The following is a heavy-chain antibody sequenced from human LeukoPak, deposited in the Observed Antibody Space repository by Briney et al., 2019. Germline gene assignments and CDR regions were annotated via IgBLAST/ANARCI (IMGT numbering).Heavy chain of an antibody. V-gene: IGHV1-2*02. CDR1: GYTFTGYY. CDR2: INPNSGGT. CDR3: ARVDIAAAVLDY. Sequence: ASVKVSCKASGYTFTGYYMHWVRQAPGQGLEWMGWINPNSGGTNYAQKFQGRVTMTRDTSISTAYMELSRLRSDDTAVYYCARVDIAAAVLDYWGQGTLVTVSS. J-gene: IGHJ4*02. D-gene: IGHD6-13*01.